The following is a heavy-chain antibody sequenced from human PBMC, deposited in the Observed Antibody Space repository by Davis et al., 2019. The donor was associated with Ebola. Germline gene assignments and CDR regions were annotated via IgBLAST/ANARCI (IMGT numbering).Heavy chain of an antibody. J-gene: IGHJ4*02. Sequence: PGGSLRLSCEASGFMLSSYGMHWVRQAPGKGLEWVAVISYAGSKTYYADSVKGRFTISRDNSKNTVDLQMDSLRVDDTAVYYCVREAHTSGHCGCFDDWGQGTLVTVSS. CDR1: GFMLSSYG. CDR3: VREAHTSGHCGCFDD. V-gene: IGHV3-30*03. D-gene: IGHD3-22*01. CDR2: ISYAGSKT.